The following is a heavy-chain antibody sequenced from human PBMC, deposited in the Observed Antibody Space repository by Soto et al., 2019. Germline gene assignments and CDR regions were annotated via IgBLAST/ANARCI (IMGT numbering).Heavy chain of an antibody. CDR2: IYYSGST. CDR1: GGSISSGGYY. CDR3: ATSSGWYWFDP. J-gene: IGHJ5*02. V-gene: IGHV4-31*03. Sequence: LSLTCTVSGGSISSGGYYWSWIRQHPGKGLEWIGYIYYSGSTYYNPSLKSRVTISVDTSKNQFSLKLSSVTAAGTAVYYCATSSGWYWFDPWGQGTLVTVSS. D-gene: IGHD6-19*01.